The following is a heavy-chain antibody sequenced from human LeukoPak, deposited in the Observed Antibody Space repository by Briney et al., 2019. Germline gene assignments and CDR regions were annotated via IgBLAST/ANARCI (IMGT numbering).Heavy chain of an antibody. V-gene: IGHV3-11*04. CDR3: ARGGFCSSTSCSNFDY. CDR1: GFTFSDYY. CDR2: ISSSGSTI. Sequence: GGSLRLSCAASGFTFSDYYMSWIRQAPGKGLEWVSYISSSGSTIYYADSVKGRFTISRDNAKNSLYLQMNSLRAEDTAVYYCARGGFCSSTSCSNFDYWGQGTLVTVSS. D-gene: IGHD2-2*01. J-gene: IGHJ4*02.